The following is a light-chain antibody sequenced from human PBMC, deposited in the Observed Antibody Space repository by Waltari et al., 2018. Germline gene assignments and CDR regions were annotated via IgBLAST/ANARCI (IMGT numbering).Light chain of an antibody. CDR2: DAS. CDR1: QSVGTF. J-gene: IGKJ4*01. CDR3: QQRSNWPPLT. V-gene: IGKV3-11*01. Sequence: EIVLTQSPATLSLSPGERATLSCRASQSVGTFLAWYQQKPGQAPRLLIHDASNRVTGIPGRFSGSGSGTDFTLTINSLEPEDFAVYYCQQRSNWPPLTFGGGTKVEIK.